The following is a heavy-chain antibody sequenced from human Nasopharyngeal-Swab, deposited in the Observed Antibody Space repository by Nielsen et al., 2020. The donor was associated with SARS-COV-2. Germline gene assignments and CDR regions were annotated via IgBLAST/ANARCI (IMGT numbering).Heavy chain of an antibody. D-gene: IGHD7-27*01. Sequence: SKTLSLTCAVYGGSFSADYWGWIRQPPGRRLEWIGEINHSGSTNYNPSLKSRVTISVDPSKNQFSLRLSSVTAADTAVYYCARGLSGIVPSPILGLGPYYYYYYMDVWGKGTTVTVSS. J-gene: IGHJ6*03. V-gene: IGHV4-34*01. CDR1: GGSFSADY. CDR3: ARGLSGIVPSPILGLGPYYYYYYMDV. CDR2: INHSGST.